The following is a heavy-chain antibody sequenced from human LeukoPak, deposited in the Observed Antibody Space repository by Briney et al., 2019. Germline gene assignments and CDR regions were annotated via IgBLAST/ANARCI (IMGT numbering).Heavy chain of an antibody. Sequence: GGSLRLSCAASGFTFSSYEMNWVRQAPGKGLEWVSYISSSGSTIYYADSVKGRFTISRDNAKNSLYLQMNSLRAEDTAVYYCARGGITMIVVVTGSGFDPWGQGTLVTVSS. V-gene: IGHV3-48*03. J-gene: IGHJ5*02. CDR1: GFTFSSYE. CDR2: ISSSGSTI. CDR3: ARGGITMIVVVTGSGFDP. D-gene: IGHD3-22*01.